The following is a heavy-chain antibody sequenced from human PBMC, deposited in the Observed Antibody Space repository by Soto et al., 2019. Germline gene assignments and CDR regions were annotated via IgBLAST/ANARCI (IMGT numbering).Heavy chain of an antibody. V-gene: IGHV4-30-4*01. D-gene: IGHD2-21*02. Sequence: SETLSLTCSVSGGSISNGDYYWSWIRQPPVKGLEWIGYIYYSGSTYYTPSLKSRVTMSLDTSKNQFSLKLSSVTAADTAMYYCARDELAYCGGYCYSWGQGTLVTVSS. J-gene: IGHJ4*02. CDR1: GGSISNGDYY. CDR2: IYYSGST. CDR3: ARDELAYCGGYCYS.